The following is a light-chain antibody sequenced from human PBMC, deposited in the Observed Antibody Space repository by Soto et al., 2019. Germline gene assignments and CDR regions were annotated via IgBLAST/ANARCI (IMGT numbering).Light chain of an antibody. J-gene: IGKJ1*01. CDR3: LQDYNFPWT. CDR1: QGIRID. Sequence: AIQMTQSPSSLSASVGDGVTITCRASQGIRIDLGWYQQKPGKAPKLLIYAASTLQTGVPSRFSGSGSGTDFTLTISSLQPEDFATYYCLQDYNFPWTFGQGTKVDIK. V-gene: IGKV1-6*01. CDR2: AAS.